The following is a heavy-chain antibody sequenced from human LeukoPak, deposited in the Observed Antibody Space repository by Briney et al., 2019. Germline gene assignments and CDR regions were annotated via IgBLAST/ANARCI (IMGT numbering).Heavy chain of an antibody. CDR2: ISAYNGNA. V-gene: IGHV1-18*01. J-gene: IGHJ5*02. CDR3: ARAYGSGSYNNWFDP. Sequence: GASVKVSCKASGYTFSDFGISWVRQAPGQGLEWMGWISAYNGNADYAQKLQGRVTMTTDTSTSTAYMELRSLRSDDTAVYFCARAYGSGSYNNWFDPWGQGTLVTVSS. D-gene: IGHD3-10*01. CDR1: GYTFSDFG.